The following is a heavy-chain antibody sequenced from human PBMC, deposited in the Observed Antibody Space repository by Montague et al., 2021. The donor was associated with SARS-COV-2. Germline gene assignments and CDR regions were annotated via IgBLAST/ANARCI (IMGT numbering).Heavy chain of an antibody. V-gene: IGHV4-34*01. CDR3: ARGGTVTTYFAPKRTRRYYWVDP. Sequence: SETLSLTCAVYGGSFSNYYWSWIRQPPGKGLEWIGEINHSGSTNYNPSLKSRVTLSVDTSKNQFSLKLSSVTAAGTAVYYCARGGTVTTYFAPKRTRRYYWVDPWGQGTLVTVSS. J-gene: IGHJ5*02. CDR2: INHSGST. D-gene: IGHD4-17*01. CDR1: GGSFSNYY.